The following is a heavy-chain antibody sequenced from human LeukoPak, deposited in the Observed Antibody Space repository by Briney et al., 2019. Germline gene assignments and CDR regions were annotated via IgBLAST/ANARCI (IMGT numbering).Heavy chain of an antibody. Sequence: GGSLRLSCAASGFTFINYAMTWVRQAPGKGLEWVSAISGSGANTYYADSVKGRFTISRDNSKNTLYLQMNSLRAEDTALYYCANLGREWFLNYWGQGTLVTVSS. V-gene: IGHV3-23*01. J-gene: IGHJ4*02. CDR2: ISGSGANT. D-gene: IGHD3-3*01. CDR1: GFTFINYA. CDR3: ANLGREWFLNY.